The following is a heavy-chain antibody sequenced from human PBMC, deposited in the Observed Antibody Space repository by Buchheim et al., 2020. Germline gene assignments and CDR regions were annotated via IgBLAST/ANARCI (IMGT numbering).Heavy chain of an antibody. CDR3: ARDSSHYYDSSGYPKPVYYYYGMDV. CDR1: GGSISSSSYY. J-gene: IGHJ6*02. CDR2: IYYSGST. D-gene: IGHD3-22*01. V-gene: IGHV4-39*07. Sequence: QLQLQESGPGLVKPSETLSLTCTVSGGSISSSSYYWGWIRQPPGKGLEWIGSIYYSGSTYYNPSLKSRVTISVDTSKNQFSLKLSSVTAADTAVYYCARDSSHYYDSSGYPKPVYYYYGMDVWPRDH.